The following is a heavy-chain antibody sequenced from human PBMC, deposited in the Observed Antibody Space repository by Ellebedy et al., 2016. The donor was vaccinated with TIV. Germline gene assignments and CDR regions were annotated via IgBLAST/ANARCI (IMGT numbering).Heavy chain of an antibody. CDR3: ARAGPIGFSDY. D-gene: IGHD2/OR15-2a*01. CDR2: ISSNGGST. J-gene: IGHJ4*02. V-gene: IGHV3-64*01. Sequence: GESLKISCAASGFTFSSYAMHWVRQAPGKGLEYVSAISSNGGSTYYANSVKGRFTISRDNSKNTLYLQMGSLRAEDMAVYYCARAGPIGFSDYWGQGTLVTVSS. CDR1: GFTFSSYA.